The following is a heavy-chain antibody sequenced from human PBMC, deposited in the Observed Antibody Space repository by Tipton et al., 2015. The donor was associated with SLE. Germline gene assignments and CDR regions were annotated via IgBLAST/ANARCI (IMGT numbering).Heavy chain of an antibody. J-gene: IGHJ3*02. CDR2: IYHSGSP. Sequence: TLSLTCTVSGGSISSSSYYWGWIRQPPGKGLEWIGSIYHSGSPYYNPSLQSRVTISVDTSKNQFSLKLSSVTAADTAVYYCASLAGYSSSWSDAFDIWGQGTMVTASS. CDR1: GGSISSSSYY. V-gene: IGHV4-39*07. CDR3: ASLAGYSSSWSDAFDI. D-gene: IGHD6-13*01.